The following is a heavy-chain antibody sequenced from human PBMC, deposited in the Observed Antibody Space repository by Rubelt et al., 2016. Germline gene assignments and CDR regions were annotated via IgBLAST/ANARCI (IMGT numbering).Heavy chain of an antibody. J-gene: IGHJ4*02. Sequence: FDDYGMSWVRQAPGKGLEWVSGINWNGGSTGYADSVKGRFTISRDNAKNSLYLQMNSLRAEDTALYYCARDRHSSGYSSRLSYWGQGTLVTVSS. V-gene: IGHV3-20*03. CDR1: FDDYG. D-gene: IGHD3-22*01. CDR2: INWNGGST. CDR3: ARDRHSSGYSSRLSY.